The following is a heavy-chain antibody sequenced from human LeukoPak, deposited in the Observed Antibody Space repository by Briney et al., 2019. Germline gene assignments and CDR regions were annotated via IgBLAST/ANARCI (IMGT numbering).Heavy chain of an antibody. CDR2: IIPIFGTA. Sequence: SVKVSCKASGGTFSSYAISWVRQAPGQGLEWMGGIIPIFGTANYAQKFQGRVTITADESTSTANMELSSLRSEDTAVYYCARDGTNPGVPLVMDVWGQGTTVTVSS. CDR3: ARDGTNPGVPLVMDV. D-gene: IGHD1-14*01. CDR1: GGTFSSYA. V-gene: IGHV1-69*13. J-gene: IGHJ6*02.